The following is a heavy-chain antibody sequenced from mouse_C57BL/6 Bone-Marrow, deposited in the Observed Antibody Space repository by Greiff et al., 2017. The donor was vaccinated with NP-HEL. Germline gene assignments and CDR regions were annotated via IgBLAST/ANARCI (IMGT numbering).Heavy chain of an antibody. D-gene: IGHD1-1*01. V-gene: IGHV5-6*01. Sequence: EVQGVESGGDLVKPGGSLKLSCAASGFTFSSYGMSWVRQTPDKRLEWVATISSGGSYTYYPDSVKGRFTISRDNAKNTLYLQMSSLKSEDTARYYCARDPSYGSSFYYFDYWGQGTTLTVSS. CDR1: GFTFSSYG. CDR3: ARDPSYGSSFYYFDY. CDR2: ISSGGSYT. J-gene: IGHJ2*01.